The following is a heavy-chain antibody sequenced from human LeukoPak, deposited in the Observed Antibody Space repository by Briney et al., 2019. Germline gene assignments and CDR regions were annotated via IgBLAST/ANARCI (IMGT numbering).Heavy chain of an antibody. D-gene: IGHD3-22*01. Sequence: PGRSLRLSCAASGFTFDDYAMHWVRQPPGKGLEWVSGISWNSGNIGYVDSVKGRFTISRDNSKNTLYLQMNSLRAEDTAVYYCAKGHYDSSGYSSWGQGTLVTVSA. V-gene: IGHV3-9*01. CDR2: ISWNSGNI. CDR1: GFTFDDYA. J-gene: IGHJ4*02. CDR3: AKGHYDSSGYSS.